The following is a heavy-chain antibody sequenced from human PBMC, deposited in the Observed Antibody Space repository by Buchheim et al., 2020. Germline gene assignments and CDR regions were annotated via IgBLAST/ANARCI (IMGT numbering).Heavy chain of an antibody. D-gene: IGHD3-16*01. CDR3: ARDPTVYVWGTQIELDY. Sequence: EVQLVESGGGLVKPGGSLRLSCAASGFTFNHYNMNWVRQAPGKGLEWVSSITSGGYIYYADSVRGRFTISRDNAENSLHLQMNSLRAEDTAVYFCARDPTVYVWGTQIELDYWGQGTL. CDR2: ITSGGYI. J-gene: IGHJ4*02. V-gene: IGHV3-21*02. CDR1: GFTFNHYN.